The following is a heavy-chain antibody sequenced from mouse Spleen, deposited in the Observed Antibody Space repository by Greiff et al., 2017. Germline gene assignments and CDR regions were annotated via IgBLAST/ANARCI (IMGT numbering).Heavy chain of an antibody. V-gene: IGHV14-3*02. CDR2: IDPANGNT. CDR1: GFNIKDTY. Sequence: DVKLVESGAELVKPGASVKLSCTASGFNIKDTYMHWVKQRPEQGLEWIGRIDPANGNTKYDPKFQGKATITADTSSNTAYLQLSSLTSEDTAVYYCARDYRTPFAYWGQGTLVTVSA. CDR3: ARDYRTPFAY. D-gene: IGHD2-14*01. J-gene: IGHJ3*01.